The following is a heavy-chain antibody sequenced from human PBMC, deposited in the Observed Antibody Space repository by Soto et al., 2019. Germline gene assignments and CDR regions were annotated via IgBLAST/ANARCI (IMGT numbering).Heavy chain of an antibody. V-gene: IGHV4-59*08. CDR2: IYYSGST. Sequence: SETLSLTCTVSGGPISTYYWSWIRQPPGKGLKWIGYIYYSGSTNYNPSLKSRVTISVGTSKNQFSLKLSSVTAADTAVYYCARCHRYCSRGSCYSDYYYYYMDVWGKGTTGTLSS. J-gene: IGHJ6*03. CDR3: ARCHRYCSRGSCYSDYYYYYMDV. CDR1: GGPISTYY. D-gene: IGHD2-15*01.